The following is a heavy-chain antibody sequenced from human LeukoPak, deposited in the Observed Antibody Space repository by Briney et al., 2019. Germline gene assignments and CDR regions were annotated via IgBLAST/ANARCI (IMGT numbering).Heavy chain of an antibody. V-gene: IGHV5-51*01. CDR2: IYPGDSDT. J-gene: IGHJ4*02. CDR3: ARRGSHYRSTSCYRVFDY. Sequence: GESLKISCKGSGYSFTSYWIGWVRQMPGKGLEWMGIIYPGDSDTRYSPSFQGQVTISADKSISTAYLQWSSLKASDTAMYYCARRGSHYRSTSCYRVFDYWGQGTLVTVSS. CDR1: GYSFTSYW. D-gene: IGHD2-2*02.